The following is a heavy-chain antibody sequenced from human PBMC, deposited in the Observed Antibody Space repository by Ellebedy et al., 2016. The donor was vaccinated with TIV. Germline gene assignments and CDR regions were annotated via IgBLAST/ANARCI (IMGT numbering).Heavy chain of an antibody. CDR3: ARVRSYSHYYGMDV. J-gene: IGHJ6*02. D-gene: IGHD1-26*01. CDR1: GGSISSYY. CDR2: IYYSGST. V-gene: IGHV4-59*01. Sequence: SETLSLXXTVSGGSISSYYWSWIRQPPGKGLEWIGYIYYSGSTNYNPSLKSRVTISVDTSKNQFSLKLSSVTAADTAVYYCARVRSYSHYYGMDVWGQGTTVTVSS.